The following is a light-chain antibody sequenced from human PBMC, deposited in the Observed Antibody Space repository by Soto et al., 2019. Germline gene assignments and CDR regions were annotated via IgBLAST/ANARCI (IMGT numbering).Light chain of an antibody. CDR1: QSVSSN. Sequence: EILMTQTPATVHLSPGECITLSCRASQSVSSNLAWYQQKPGQAPCVLIYGASARATGIPARFSASGSGTEFTLTVSSLQSDDFATYYCQQLNSFPITCGHGTRLEIK. CDR3: QQLNSFPIT. J-gene: IGKJ5*01. V-gene: IGKV3-15*01. CDR2: GAS.